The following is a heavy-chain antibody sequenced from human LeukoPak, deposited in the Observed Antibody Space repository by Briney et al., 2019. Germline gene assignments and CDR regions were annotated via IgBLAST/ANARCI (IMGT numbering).Heavy chain of an antibody. V-gene: IGHV3-21*01. D-gene: IGHD2-15*01. CDR2: TSSSSSYI. CDR3: AREGDIVVVVADISFDY. Sequence: PGGSLRLSCAASGFTFSSYSMNWVRQAPGKGLEWVSSTSSSSSYIYYADSVKGRFTISRDNAKNSLYLQMNSLRAEDTAVYYCAREGDIVVVVADISFDYWGQGTLVTVSS. J-gene: IGHJ4*02. CDR1: GFTFSSYS.